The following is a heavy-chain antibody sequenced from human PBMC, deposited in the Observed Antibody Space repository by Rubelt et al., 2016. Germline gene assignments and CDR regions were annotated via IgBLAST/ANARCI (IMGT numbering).Heavy chain of an antibody. D-gene: IGHD3-10*01. Sequence: QLQLQESGPGLVKPSETLSLTCTVSGGSLSSSSYYWGWIRQPPGKGLEWIGYIYYSGSTNYNPSLKSRVTISVDTSKNQFSLKLSSVTAADTAVYYCARGRLWFGEFYYYYMDVWGKGTTVTVSS. V-gene: IGHV4-61*05. J-gene: IGHJ6*03. CDR2: IYYSGST. CDR3: ARGRLWFGEFYYYYMDV. CDR1: GGSLSSSSYY.